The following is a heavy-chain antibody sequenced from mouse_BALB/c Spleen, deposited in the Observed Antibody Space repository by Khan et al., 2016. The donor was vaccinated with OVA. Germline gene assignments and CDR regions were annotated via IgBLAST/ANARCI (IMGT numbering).Heavy chain of an antibody. CDR2: IWGGGSK. V-gene: IGHV2-6-5*01. J-gene: IGHJ4*01. Sequence: VKLQESGPGLVAPSQSLSITCTVSGFSLTDYAVSWIRQPPGKGLEWLGVIWGGGSKYYNSALKSRLSISKDNSKSQVFLKMNSLQTDDTAMYYCAKGPPYDGMDYWGQGTSVTVSS. CDR1: GFSLTDYA. CDR3: AKGPPYDGMDY.